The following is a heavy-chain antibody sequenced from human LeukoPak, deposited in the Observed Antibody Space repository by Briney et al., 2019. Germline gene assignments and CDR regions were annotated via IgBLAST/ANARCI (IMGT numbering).Heavy chain of an antibody. Sequence: SVKVSCKASGGTFSSYAISWVRQAPGQGLEWMGGIIPIFGTANYAQKFQGRVTITADESTSTAYMELSSLRSEDTAVYYCAEEGKIVGVTSRTPFDIWGQGTVVTVSS. J-gene: IGHJ3*02. V-gene: IGHV1-69*13. CDR1: GGTFSSYA. CDR2: IIPIFGTA. D-gene: IGHD2-2*01. CDR3: AEEGKIVGVTSRTPFDI.